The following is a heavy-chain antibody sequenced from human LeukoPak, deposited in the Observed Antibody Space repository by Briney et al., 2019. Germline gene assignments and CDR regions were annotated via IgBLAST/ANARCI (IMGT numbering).Heavy chain of an antibody. CDR3: ARDMVRGVIASMDV. V-gene: IGHV3-21*01. CDR2: ISSSSSYI. Sequence: GGPLRLSCAASGFTFSSYSMNWVRQAPGKGLEWVSSISSSSSYIYYADSVKGRFTISRDNAKNSLYLQMNSLRAEDTAVYYCARDMVRGVIASMDVWGKGTTVTVSS. D-gene: IGHD3-10*01. CDR1: GFTFSSYS. J-gene: IGHJ6*04.